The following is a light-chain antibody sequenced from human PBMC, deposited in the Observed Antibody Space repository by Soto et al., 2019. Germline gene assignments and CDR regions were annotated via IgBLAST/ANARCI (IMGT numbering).Light chain of an antibody. CDR1: QSVSSSY. J-gene: IGKJ1*01. CDR3: QQYGSPRPET. V-gene: IGKV3-20*01. Sequence: IGLSQSAATQSLSRAERATLSCRASQSVSSSYLAWYQQKPGQAPRLLIYGASSRATGIPDRFSGSGSGTDLTLTISRLEPEDFAVYFCQQYGSPRPETFGQGTKVDIK. CDR2: GAS.